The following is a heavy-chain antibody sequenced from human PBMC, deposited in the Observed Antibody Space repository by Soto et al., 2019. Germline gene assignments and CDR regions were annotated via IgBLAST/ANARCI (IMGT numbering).Heavy chain of an antibody. CDR3: ARESVSSGWYGFDY. CDR2: IIPIFGTA. D-gene: IGHD6-19*01. V-gene: IGHV1-69*06. CDR1: GGTFSSYA. Sequence: KVSCKASGGTFSSYAISWVRQAPGQGLEWMGGIIPIFGTANYAQKFQGRVTITADKSASTAYMELSSLRSEDTAVYYCARESVSSGWYGFDYWGQGTLVTVSS. J-gene: IGHJ4*02.